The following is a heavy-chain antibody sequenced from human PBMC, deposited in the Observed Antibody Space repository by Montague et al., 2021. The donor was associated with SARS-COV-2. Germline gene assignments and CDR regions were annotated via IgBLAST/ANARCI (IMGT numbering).Heavy chain of an antibody. D-gene: IGHD2-15*01. CDR2: VSASGST. Sequence: SETLSLTCTVSGDSINYFYWSWIRQPAGNGLEWIGRVSASGSTKYNPSLNSRVTMSVDTPKKQFSLRLSPVTAADTAVYYCARDGVAAPGSFDYWGQGSLVTVAS. CDR3: ARDGVAAPGSFDY. CDR1: GDSINYFY. J-gene: IGHJ4*02. V-gene: IGHV4-4*07.